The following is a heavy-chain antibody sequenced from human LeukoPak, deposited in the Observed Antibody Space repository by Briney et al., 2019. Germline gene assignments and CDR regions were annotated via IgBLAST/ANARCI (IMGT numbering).Heavy chain of an antibody. D-gene: IGHD6-13*01. V-gene: IGHV4-39*01. CDR1: GGSIRSSSYY. CDR2: IYYSGST. J-gene: IGHJ4*02. CDR3: ARGGRYSSSWYVY. Sequence: PSETLSLTCTVSGGSIRSSSYYWGWIRQPPGKGLEWIGSIYYSGSTYYNASLKSRGTISVDTSKNQFSLKLNSVTAADTAVYYCARGGRYSSSWYVYWGQGTLVTVSS.